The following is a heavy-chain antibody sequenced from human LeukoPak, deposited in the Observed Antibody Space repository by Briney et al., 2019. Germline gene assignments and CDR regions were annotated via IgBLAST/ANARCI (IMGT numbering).Heavy chain of an antibody. CDR2: IIPIFGTA. J-gene: IGHJ4*02. Sequence: GASVKVSCKASGGTFSSYAISWVRQAPGQGLEWMGGIIPIFGTANYAQKFQGRVTITADKSTSTAYMELSSLRSEDTAVYYCARTITMIDVPHFDYWGQGTLVTVSS. V-gene: IGHV1-69*06. D-gene: IGHD3-22*01. CDR1: GGTFSSYA. CDR3: ARTITMIDVPHFDY.